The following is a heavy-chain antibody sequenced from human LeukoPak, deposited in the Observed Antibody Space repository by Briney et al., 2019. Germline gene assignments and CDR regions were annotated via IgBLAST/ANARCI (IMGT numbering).Heavy chain of an antibody. J-gene: IGHJ4*02. Sequence: PGGSLRLSRAASGFTFSSFAMHWVRQAPGKGLEWVAVISYDGSYKYYADSVRGRFTISRDNSKNTLYLQMNSLRTEDTAVYYCTRVMRLSSSSGGYSASQIDYWGQGTLVTVSS. V-gene: IGHV3-30*04. CDR2: ISYDGSYK. CDR3: TRVMRLSSSSGGYSASQIDY. D-gene: IGHD1-26*01. CDR1: GFTFSSFA.